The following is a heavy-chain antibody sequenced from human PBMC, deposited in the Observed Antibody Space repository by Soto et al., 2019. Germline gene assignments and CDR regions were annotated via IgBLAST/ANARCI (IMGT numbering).Heavy chain of an antibody. D-gene: IGHD4-17*01. CDR2: ISSSSSYI. CDR1: GFTFSSYS. Sequence: EVQLVESGGGLVQPGGSLRLSCAASGFTFSSYSMNWVRQAPGKGLEWVSSISSSSSYIYYADSVKGRFTISRDNAKNLLYLKMNGLRGEDTAVYYWARDRTIGVGTVTTTYDDYGMDVGGQGTAVTVSS. CDR3: ARDRTIGVGTVTTTYDDYGMDV. V-gene: IGHV3-21*02. J-gene: IGHJ6*02.